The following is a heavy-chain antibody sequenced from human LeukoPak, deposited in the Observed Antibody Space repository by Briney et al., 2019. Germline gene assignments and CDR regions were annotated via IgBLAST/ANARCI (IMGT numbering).Heavy chain of an antibody. J-gene: IGHJ3*02. Sequence: PGGSLKLSCAASGFMVSSYWMTWVRQAPGKGLEWVANLKQDGSAKSYVDSVKGRFTISRDNAKNSLYLQMNSLRADDTAVYFCARVRGDYWFDIWGQGTMVTVSS. CDR3: ARVRGDYWFDI. CDR1: GFMVSSYW. V-gene: IGHV3-7*01. CDR2: LKQDGSAK. D-gene: IGHD2-8*02.